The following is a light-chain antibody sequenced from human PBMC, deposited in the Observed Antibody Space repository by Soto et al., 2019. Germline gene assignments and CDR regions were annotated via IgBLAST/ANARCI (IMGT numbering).Light chain of an antibody. J-gene: IGKJ1*01. CDR3: QQSYSTPQWT. CDR2: AAS. Sequence: DIQMTQSPSSLSASLGDRFTITCRASQSIRNYFNWYQQKPGKAPKLLIYAASSLQSGVPSRFSGSGSGTDFTLTISSLQPEDFATYYCQQSYSTPQWTFGQGTKVDIK. V-gene: IGKV1-39*01. CDR1: QSIRNY.